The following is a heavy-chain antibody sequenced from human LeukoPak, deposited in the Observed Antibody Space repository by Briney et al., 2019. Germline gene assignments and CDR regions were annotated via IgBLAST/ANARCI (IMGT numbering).Heavy chain of an antibody. J-gene: IGHJ4*02. CDR2: IYSGGST. CDR1: GFTVSSNY. Sequence: GGPLRLSCAASGFTVSSNYMSWVRQAPGKGLEWVSVIYSGGSTYYADSVKGRFTISRHNSKNTLYLQMNSLRAEDTAVYYCARDHDYSNYGLGYWGQGTLVTVSS. V-gene: IGHV3-53*04. CDR3: ARDHDYSNYGLGY. D-gene: IGHD4-11*01.